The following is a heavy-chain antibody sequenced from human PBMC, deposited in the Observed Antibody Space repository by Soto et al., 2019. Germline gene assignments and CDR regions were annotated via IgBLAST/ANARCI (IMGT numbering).Heavy chain of an antibody. J-gene: IGHJ4*02. Sequence: GGSLRLSCAASGFTVSSNYMSWVRQAPGKGLEWVSVIYSGGSTYYADSVKGRFTISRDNSKNTLYLQMNSLRSEDTAVYYCASISSSVRYFDYWGQGTLVTVSS. CDR1: GFTVSSNY. CDR2: IYSGGST. D-gene: IGHD6-13*01. CDR3: ASISSSVRYFDY. V-gene: IGHV3-66*02.